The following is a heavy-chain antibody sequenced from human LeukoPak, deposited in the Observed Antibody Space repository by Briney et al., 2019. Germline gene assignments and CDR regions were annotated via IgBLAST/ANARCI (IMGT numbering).Heavy chain of an antibody. CDR2: IYHSGST. J-gene: IGHJ6*03. V-gene: IGHV4-38-2*02. CDR3: ARADYSSTWSYDYYYMDV. D-gene: IGHD6-13*01. CDR1: GGSISSYY. Sequence: PSETLSLTCTVSGGSISSYYWGWIRQPPGKGLEWIGSIYHSGSTYYNPSLKSRVTISVDTSKNQFSLNLSSVTAADTAVYYCARADYSSTWSYDYYYMDVWGKGTTVTVSS.